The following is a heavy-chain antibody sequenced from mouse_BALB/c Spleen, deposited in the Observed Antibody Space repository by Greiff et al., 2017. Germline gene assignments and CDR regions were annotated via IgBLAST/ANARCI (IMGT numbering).Heavy chain of an antibody. V-gene: IGHV1-20*02. CDR1: GYSFTGYF. J-gene: IGHJ4*01. D-gene: IGHD2-1*01. CDR2: INPYNGDT. Sequence: EVQLQQSGPELVKPGASVKISCKASGYSFTGYFMNWVMQSHGKSLEWIGRINPYNGDTFYNQKFKGKATLTVDKSSSTAHMELRSLASEDSAVYYCARSHGNYGDYYAMDNWGQGTSVTVSS. CDR3: ARSHGNYGDYYAMDN.